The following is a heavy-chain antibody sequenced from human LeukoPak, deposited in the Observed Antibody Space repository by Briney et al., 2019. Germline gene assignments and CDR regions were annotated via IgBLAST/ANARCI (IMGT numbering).Heavy chain of an antibody. Sequence: GGSLRLSCAASGFTFSNAWMSWVRQAPGKGLEWVGRIKSKTDGGTTDYAAPVKGRFTISRDDSKNTLYLQMNSLKTEDTAVYYCTTEHYYDSRGYYGALTLDYWGQGTLVTVSS. D-gene: IGHD3-22*01. CDR1: GFTFSNAW. CDR3: TTEHYYDSRGYYGALTLDY. J-gene: IGHJ4*02. CDR2: IKSKTDGGTT. V-gene: IGHV3-15*01.